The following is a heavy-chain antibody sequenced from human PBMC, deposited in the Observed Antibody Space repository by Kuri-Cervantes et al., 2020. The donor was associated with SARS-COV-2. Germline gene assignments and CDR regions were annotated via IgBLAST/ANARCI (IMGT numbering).Heavy chain of an antibody. CDR3: ARAPLYYDILTGYYENFDY. Sequence: ASVKVSCKASGYTFTSYGISWVRQAPGQGLEWMGIINPSGGSTSYAQKFQGRVTMTRDTSTSAVYMELSSLRSEDTAVYYCARAPLYYDILTGYYENFDYWGQGTLVTVSS. J-gene: IGHJ4*02. D-gene: IGHD3-9*01. CDR1: GYTFTSYG. CDR2: INPSGGST. V-gene: IGHV1-46*01.